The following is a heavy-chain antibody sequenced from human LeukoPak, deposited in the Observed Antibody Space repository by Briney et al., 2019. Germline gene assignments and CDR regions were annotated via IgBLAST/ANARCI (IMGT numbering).Heavy chain of an antibody. CDR3: ARESGGRGHFDY. Sequence: AASVKVSCKASGYTFTNYGVSWVRQAPGQGLEWMGWISGHNGNTNYAQTLQGRVIMTTDTSTSTAYMELRSLRSDDTAVYYCARESGGRGHFDYWGQGTLVTVSS. D-gene: IGHD3-16*01. V-gene: IGHV1-18*01. CDR2: ISGHNGNT. CDR1: GYTFTNYG. J-gene: IGHJ4*02.